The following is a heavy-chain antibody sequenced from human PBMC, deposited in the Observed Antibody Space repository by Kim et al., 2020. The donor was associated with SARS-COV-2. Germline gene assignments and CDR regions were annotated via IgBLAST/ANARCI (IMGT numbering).Heavy chain of an antibody. CDR3: TTESGADEQVVVPIDY. J-gene: IGHJ4*02. V-gene: IGHV3-15*01. D-gene: IGHD3-22*01. Sequence: VKGRFTISRDDSKNTRYLQMNSLKTEDTAVYYCTTESGADEQVVVPIDYWGQGTLVTVSS.